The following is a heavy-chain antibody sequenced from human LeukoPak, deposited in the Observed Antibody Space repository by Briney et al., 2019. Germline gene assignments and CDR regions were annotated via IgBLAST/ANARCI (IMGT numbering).Heavy chain of an antibody. Sequence: PGRSLRLSCAASGFTFSSYGMHWVRQAPGKGLEWVAVISYDGSNKYYADSVKGRFTISRDNSKNTLYLQMNSLRAEDTAVYYCAKDRGGWDNYFDYWGQGTLVTVSS. CDR2: ISYDGSNK. J-gene: IGHJ4*02. D-gene: IGHD6-19*01. V-gene: IGHV3-30*18. CDR3: AKDRGGWDNYFDY. CDR1: GFTFSSYG.